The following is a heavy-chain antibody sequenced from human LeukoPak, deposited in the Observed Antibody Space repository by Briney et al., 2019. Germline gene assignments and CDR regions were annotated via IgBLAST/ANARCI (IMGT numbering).Heavy chain of an antibody. V-gene: IGHV1-69*05. CDR3: ARDSGHCTNGVCFGFDP. CDR2: IIPIFGTA. CDR1: GGTFSSYA. D-gene: IGHD2-8*01. J-gene: IGHJ5*02. Sequence: SVKVSCKASGGTFSSYAISWVRQAPGQGLEWMGGIIPIFGTANYAQKFQGRVTITTDESTSTAYMELSSLRSEDTAVYYCARDSGHCTNGVCFGFDPWGQGTLVTVSS.